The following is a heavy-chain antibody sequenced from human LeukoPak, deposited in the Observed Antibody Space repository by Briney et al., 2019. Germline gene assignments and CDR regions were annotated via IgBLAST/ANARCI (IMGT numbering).Heavy chain of an antibody. D-gene: IGHD2-15*01. CDR1: GFTFSSYS. J-gene: IGHJ6*03. V-gene: IGHV3-21*01. Sequence: PGGSLRLSCAASGFTFSSYSMNWVRQAPGKGLEWVSSISSSSSYIYYADSVKGRFTISRDNAKNSLYLQMNSLRAEDTAVYYCARVVVAAILRYYYYYMDVWGKGTTVTVFS. CDR3: ARVVVAAILRYYYYYMDV. CDR2: ISSSSSYI.